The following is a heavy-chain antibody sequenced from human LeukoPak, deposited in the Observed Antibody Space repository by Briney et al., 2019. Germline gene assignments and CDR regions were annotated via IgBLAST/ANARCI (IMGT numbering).Heavy chain of an antibody. CDR2: INPNSGGT. V-gene: IGHV1-2*02. CDR1: GYTFTGYY. Sequence: ASVKVSCKASGYTFTGYYMHWVRQAPGQGLEWMGWINPNSGGTNYAQKFQGRVTMTRDTSISTAYMELSRLRSDDTAVYYCAREDDSSGYSYYFDYWGQGTLVTVSS. D-gene: IGHD3-22*01. J-gene: IGHJ4*02. CDR3: AREDDSSGYSYYFDY.